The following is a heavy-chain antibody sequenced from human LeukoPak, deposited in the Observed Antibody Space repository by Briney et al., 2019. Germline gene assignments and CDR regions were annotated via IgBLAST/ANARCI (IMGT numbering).Heavy chain of an antibody. CDR3: ARVSLSSGCLSN. CDR2: ISSDESIT. D-gene: IGHD6-19*01. CDR1: GFTFSNYW. Sequence: GGSLRLSCAASGFTFSNYWMHWVRHAPGKGLVWVSRISSDESITSYADSVKGRFTISRDNAKNTLFLQMNGLRAENTAVYYCARVSLSSGCLSNWGQGTLVTVSS. J-gene: IGHJ4*02. V-gene: IGHV3-74*01.